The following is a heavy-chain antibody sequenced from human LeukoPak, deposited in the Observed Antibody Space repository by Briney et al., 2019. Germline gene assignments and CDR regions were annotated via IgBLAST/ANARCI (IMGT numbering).Heavy chain of an antibody. V-gene: IGHV3-73*01. D-gene: IGHD6-19*01. CDR1: GFTFSGSA. J-gene: IGHJ6*03. Sequence: GGSLRLSCAASGFTFSGSAMHWVRQASGKGLEWVGRIRSKGNSYATAYAASGKVRFTSARDDSKNTAYLQMNSLKTEDTAVYYCTSPAVAGTTGQSYYYYYLEVWGKGTTVTVSS. CDR2: IRSKGNSYAT. CDR3: TSPAVAGTTGQSYYYYYLEV.